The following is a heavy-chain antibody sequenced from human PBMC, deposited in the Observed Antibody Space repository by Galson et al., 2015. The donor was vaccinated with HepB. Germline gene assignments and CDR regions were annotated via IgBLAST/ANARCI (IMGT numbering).Heavy chain of an antibody. CDR3: AKGGLSSYYYVDV. CDR1: GFTFISCA. Sequence: SLRLSCAASGFTFISCAMSWVRQAPGKGLGWVSGISGGGDTTYYADSVKGRFTISRDNSKNTLFLQMSSLRAEDTAVYYCAKGGLSSYYYVDVCGEGTTVTVSS. CDR2: ISGGGDTT. D-gene: IGHD1-26*01. J-gene: IGHJ6*03. V-gene: IGHV3-23*01.